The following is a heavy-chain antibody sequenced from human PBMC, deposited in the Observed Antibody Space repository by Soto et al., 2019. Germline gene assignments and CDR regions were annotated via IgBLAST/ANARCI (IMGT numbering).Heavy chain of an antibody. CDR3: AKGYDSSGYYNFEY. D-gene: IGHD3-22*01. J-gene: IGHJ4*02. CDR2: ISYDGSNK. CDR1: GFTFSSYG. V-gene: IGHV3-30*18. Sequence: QVQLVESGGGVVQPGRSLRLSCAASGFTFSSYGMHWVRQAPGKGLEWVAVISYDGSNKYYADSVKGRVTISRDNSKYTLYLQMNSLRAEDTAVYYCAKGYDSSGYYNFEYWGQGTLVTVSS.